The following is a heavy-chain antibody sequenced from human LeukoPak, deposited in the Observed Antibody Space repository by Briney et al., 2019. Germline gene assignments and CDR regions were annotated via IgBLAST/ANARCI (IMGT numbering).Heavy chain of an antibody. V-gene: IGHV3-33*03. D-gene: IGHD5-12*01. J-gene: IGHJ4*02. CDR2: IWFGGSNE. CDR3: ARGYGEQDY. CDR1: GFTFSTYG. Sequence: PGGSLRLSCVASGFTFSTYGMHGVRQAPGRGLEWVAVIWFGGSNEYYADSVRGRFTISRDNAKNTLYLQMNSLRAEDTAVYYCARGYGEQDYWGQGTLVTVSS.